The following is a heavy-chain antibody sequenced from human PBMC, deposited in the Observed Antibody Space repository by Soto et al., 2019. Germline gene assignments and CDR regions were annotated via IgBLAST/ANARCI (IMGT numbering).Heavy chain of an antibody. CDR2: IGYDGSNK. CDR1: GFTFSSYG. V-gene: IGHV3-33*01. J-gene: IGHJ4*01. D-gene: IGHD4-17*01. CDR3: ARNVGPSTVTTFLGY. Sequence: QVQLVESGGGVVQPGRSLRLSCAASGFTFSSYGMHWVRQAPGKGLEWVAVIGYDGSNKYYADSVKGRFTISRDKSKNTLYLQMNSLRAEDSAVYYCARNVGPSTVTTFLGYWGHGTLVTVSS.